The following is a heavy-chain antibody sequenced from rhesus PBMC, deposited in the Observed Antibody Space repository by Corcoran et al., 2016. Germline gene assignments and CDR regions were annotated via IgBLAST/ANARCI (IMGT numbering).Heavy chain of an antibody. D-gene: IGHD2-33*01. CDR1: GASISSNS. CDR2: VYGSGGST. J-gene: IGHJ2*01. V-gene: IGHV4S2*01. Sequence: QVQLQESGPGLVKPSETLPLTCAVSGASISSNSWSWIRQAPGKGLEWIGRVYGSGGSTDYNPSLKRRVTISKDTSKNQFSLKRTSVTAADTAVYYCARRKWPGFFDLWGPGTPITISS. CDR3: ARRKWPGFFDL.